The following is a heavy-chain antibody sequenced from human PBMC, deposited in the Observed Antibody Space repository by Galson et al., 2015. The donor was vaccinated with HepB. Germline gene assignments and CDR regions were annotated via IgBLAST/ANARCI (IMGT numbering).Heavy chain of an antibody. CDR3: ARGDIVVVPAAIGPNYYYYYMDV. V-gene: IGHV1-69*13. CDR1: GGTFSSYA. J-gene: IGHJ6*03. Sequence: SVKVSCKASGGTFSSYAISWVRQAPGQGLEWMGGIIPIFGTANYAQKFQGRVTITADESTSTAYMELSSLRSEDTAVYYCARGDIVVVPAAIGPNYYYYYMDVWGKGTTVTVSS. CDR2: IIPIFGTA. D-gene: IGHD2-2*01.